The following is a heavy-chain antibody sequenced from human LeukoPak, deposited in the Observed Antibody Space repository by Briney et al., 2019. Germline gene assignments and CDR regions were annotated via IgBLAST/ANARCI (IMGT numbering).Heavy chain of an antibody. CDR1: GYTFTGYY. D-gene: IGHD1-26*01. CDR2: INPNSGGT. CDR3: ARDRYLRIVGATGRVGFAFDI. Sequence: ASVKVSCKASGYTFTGYYMHWVRQAPGQGLEWMGWINPNSGGTNYAQKFQGRVTMTRDTSISTAYMELSRLSSDDTAVYYCARDRYLRIVGATGRVGFAFDIWGQGTMVTVSS. J-gene: IGHJ3*02. V-gene: IGHV1-2*02.